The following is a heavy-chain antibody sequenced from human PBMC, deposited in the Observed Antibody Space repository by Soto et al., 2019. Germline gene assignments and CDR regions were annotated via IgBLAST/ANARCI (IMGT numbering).Heavy chain of an antibody. D-gene: IGHD3-10*01. Sequence: EVQLVESGGGLVKRGGSLRVSCAASGFTFSSCSMNWVRQAPGRGLEWVSSISSSGDYIYYADSVKGRFTISRDHAKNSLYLQMNSLRAEDTAVYFCARDLLITLVRGAPSYMDVWGKGTTVTVSS. V-gene: IGHV3-21*01. J-gene: IGHJ6*03. CDR3: ARDLLITLVRGAPSYMDV. CDR2: ISSSGDYI. CDR1: GFTFSSCS.